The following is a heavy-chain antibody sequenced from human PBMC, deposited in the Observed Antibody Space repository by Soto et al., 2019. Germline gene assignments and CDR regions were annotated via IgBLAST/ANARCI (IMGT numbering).Heavy chain of an antibody. J-gene: IGHJ5*02. CDR1: GYTFTGYY. CDR2: INPNSGGT. V-gene: IGHV1-2*02. Sequence: ASVKVSCKASGYTFTGYYMHWVRQAPGQGLEWMGWINPNSGGTNYAQKFQGRVTMTRDTSISTAYMELSRLRSDDTAVYYCARDRGTMVLGVITTPGNWFDPWGQGTLVTVSS. D-gene: IGHD3-10*01. CDR3: ARDRGTMVLGVITTPGNWFDP.